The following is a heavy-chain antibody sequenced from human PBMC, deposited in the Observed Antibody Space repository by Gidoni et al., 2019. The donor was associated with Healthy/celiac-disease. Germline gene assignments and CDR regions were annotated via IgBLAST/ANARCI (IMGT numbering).Heavy chain of an antibody. V-gene: IGHV3-30-3*01. CDR3: ARDRAFVVVVAARDDAFDI. CDR1: GFPFSSYA. D-gene: IGHD2-15*01. Sequence: QVQLVESGGGVVQPGRSLRLSCAASGFPFSSYAMHWVRQAPGKGLEWVAVISYDGSNKYYADSVKGRFTISRDNSKNTLYLQMNSLRAEDTAVYYCARDRAFVVVVAARDDAFDIWGQGTMVTVSS. CDR2: ISYDGSNK. J-gene: IGHJ3*02.